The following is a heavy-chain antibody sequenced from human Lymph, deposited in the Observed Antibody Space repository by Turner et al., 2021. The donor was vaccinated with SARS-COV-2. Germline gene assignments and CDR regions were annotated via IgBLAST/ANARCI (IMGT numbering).Heavy chain of an antibody. CDR3: ARVLKIPRELLWFGEPEGDNWFDP. D-gene: IGHD3-10*01. CDR2: IYTSGST. CDR1: GGSISSYC. Sequence: QVQLQESGPGLVKPSETLSLTCTVSGGSISSYCCSWIRQPAGKGLEWLGRIYTSGSTNYNPSLKSRVTMSVDTSKNQFSLKLSSVTAADTAVYYCARVLKIPRELLWFGEPEGDNWFDPWGQGTLVTVSS. V-gene: IGHV4-4*07. J-gene: IGHJ5*02.